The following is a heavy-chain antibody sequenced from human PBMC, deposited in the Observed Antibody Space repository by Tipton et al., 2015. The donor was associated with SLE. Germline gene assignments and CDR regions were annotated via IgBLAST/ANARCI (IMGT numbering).Heavy chain of an antibody. V-gene: IGHV1-18*04. CDR3: VRDPGIAAAPNWFDP. CDR1: GSSITAYY. Sequence: TCTVSGSSITAYYWTWIRQPPGKGLEWIGWISAYNGNTNYAQKLQGRVTMTTDTSTSTAYMELRSLRSDDTAVYYCVRDPGIAAAPNWFDPWGQGTLVTVSS. CDR2: ISAYNGNT. D-gene: IGHD6-13*01. J-gene: IGHJ5*02.